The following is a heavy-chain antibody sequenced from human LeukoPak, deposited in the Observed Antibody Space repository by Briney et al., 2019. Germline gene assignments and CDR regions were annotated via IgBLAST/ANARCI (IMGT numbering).Heavy chain of an antibody. Sequence: ASVKVSCKASGYTFTGYYMHWVRQAPGQGLEWMGWINPNSGGTNYAQKFQGRVTMTRDTSISTAYMELSRLRSDDAAVYYCARVSPIVVVPAAEFNWFDPWGQGTLVTVSS. CDR2: INPNSGGT. J-gene: IGHJ5*02. D-gene: IGHD2-2*01. V-gene: IGHV1-2*02. CDR3: ARVSPIVVVPAAEFNWFDP. CDR1: GYTFTGYY.